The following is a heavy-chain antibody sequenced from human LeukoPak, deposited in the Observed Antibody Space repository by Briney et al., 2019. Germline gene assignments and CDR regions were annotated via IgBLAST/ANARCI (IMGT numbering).Heavy chain of an antibody. CDR1: GYTFTDYY. V-gene: IGHV1-2*02. Sequence: ASVKVSCKTSGYTFTDYYLHWVRQAPGQGLEWMGWINPKSGGTNDAQNFQGRVTMIRDTSISTAYMEQSRLRSDDTAVYFCARGGGTNFGVITDWGQGTLVTVSS. CDR3: ARGGGTNFGVITD. D-gene: IGHD3-3*01. CDR2: INPKSGGT. J-gene: IGHJ4*02.